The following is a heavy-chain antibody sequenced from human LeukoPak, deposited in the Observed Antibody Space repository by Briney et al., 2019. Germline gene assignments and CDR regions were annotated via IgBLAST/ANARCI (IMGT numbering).Heavy chain of an antibody. Sequence: ASVKVSCKVSGYTLTELSMHWVRQAPGKGLEWMGGFDPEDGETIYAQKFQGRVTMTEDTSTDTAYMELSSLRSEDTAVYYCATDSGKITMVRGVITREYYFDYWGQGTLVTVSS. CDR3: ATDSGKITMVRGVITREYYFDY. V-gene: IGHV1-24*01. CDR1: GYTLTELS. D-gene: IGHD3-10*01. J-gene: IGHJ4*02. CDR2: FDPEDGET.